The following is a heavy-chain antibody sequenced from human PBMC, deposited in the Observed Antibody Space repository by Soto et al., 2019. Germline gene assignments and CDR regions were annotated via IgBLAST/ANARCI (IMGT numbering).Heavy chain of an antibody. CDR1: GVSLKTRGGG. D-gene: IGHD1-26*01. Sequence: QITLKESGPALVKPTQTLTLTCTFSGVSLKTRGGGVGWIRQPPGKALEWLAFIHWDDDKRYRPSLETRLTITKDTSKNQVVLTMTNMDPVDTATYFFAHRRGLGLFGSWGQGTLVTVSS. J-gene: IGHJ4*02. CDR3: AHRRGLGLFGS. CDR2: IHWDDDK. V-gene: IGHV2-5*02.